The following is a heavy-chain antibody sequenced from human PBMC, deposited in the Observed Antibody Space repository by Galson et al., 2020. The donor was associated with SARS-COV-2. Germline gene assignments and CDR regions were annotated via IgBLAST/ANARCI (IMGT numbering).Heavy chain of an antibody. CDR2: MIHILGIA. Sequence: SVKVSCKASGGTFSSYAISWVRQAPGQGLEWMGGMIHILGIANYAQKFQGRVTITADKSTSTAYMELSSLRSEDTAVYYCAREGGSSGWGTVIWFDPWGQGTLVTVSS. V-gene: IGHV1-69*10. CDR1: GGTFSSYA. J-gene: IGHJ5*02. CDR3: AREGGSSGWGTVIWFDP. D-gene: IGHD6-19*01.